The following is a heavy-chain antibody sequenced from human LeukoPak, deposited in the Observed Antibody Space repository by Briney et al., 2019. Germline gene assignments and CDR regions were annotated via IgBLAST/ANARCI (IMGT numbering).Heavy chain of an antibody. CDR3: ARTAGGSGSYPNWFDP. D-gene: IGHD3-10*01. V-gene: IGHV1-2*06. Sequence: GASVKVSCKASGYTFIGDYIHWIRQAPGQGLEWMGRINPNTGGTNDAQNFQGRVTMTRDTSISTAYMDLSSLRSDDTAVYYCARTAGGSGSYPNWFDPWGQGTLVTVSS. CDR1: GYTFIGDY. CDR2: INPNTGGT. J-gene: IGHJ5*02.